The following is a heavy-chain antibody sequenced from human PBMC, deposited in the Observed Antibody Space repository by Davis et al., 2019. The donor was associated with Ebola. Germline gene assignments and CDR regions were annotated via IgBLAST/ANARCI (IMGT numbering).Heavy chain of an antibody. J-gene: IGHJ4*02. CDR2: MYWDGITA. D-gene: IGHD1-1*01. CDR3: AKSLRRAPTGHPFDY. V-gene: IGHV3-43*01. Sequence: PGGSLRLSCTGSGFDFADYTMNWVRQAPGKGLEWASLMYWDGITADYAESARGRFTVSRDNNKNSLFLQMNSLRPEDTALYYCAKSLRRAPTGHPFDYWGQGTMVSVSS. CDR1: GFDFADYT.